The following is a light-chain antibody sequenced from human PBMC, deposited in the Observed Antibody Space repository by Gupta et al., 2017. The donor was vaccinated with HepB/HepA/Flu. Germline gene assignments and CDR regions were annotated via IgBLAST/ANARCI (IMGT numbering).Light chain of an antibody. V-gene: IGKV3-20*01. CDR1: QSVSSSY. Sequence: EIVLTQSPGTRSLSPGERATLSCRASQSVSSSYLAWYQQKPGQPPRLLIYGASSRATGIPDRFSGSGSGTDFTLTISRLEPEDFAVYYCQQYGSSPPYTFGQGTKLEIK. CDR2: GAS. CDR3: QQYGSSPPYT. J-gene: IGKJ2*01.